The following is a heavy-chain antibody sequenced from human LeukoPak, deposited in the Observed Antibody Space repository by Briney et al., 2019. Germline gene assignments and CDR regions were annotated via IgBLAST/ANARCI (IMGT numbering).Heavy chain of an antibody. D-gene: IGHD3-3*01. Sequence: ASVKVSCKVSGYSLTELSMHWVRQAPGKGLEWMGGFDPEDGETIYTQKFQGRVTMTRDMSTSTVYMELSSLRSEDTAVYYCARDLSAYYDFWSGSLAMDVWGKGTTVTVSS. V-gene: IGHV1-24*01. CDR3: ARDLSAYYDFWSGSLAMDV. CDR1: GYSLTELS. CDR2: FDPEDGET. J-gene: IGHJ6*03.